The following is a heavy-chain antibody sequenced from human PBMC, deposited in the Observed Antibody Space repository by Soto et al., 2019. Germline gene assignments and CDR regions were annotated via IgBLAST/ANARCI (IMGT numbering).Heavy chain of an antibody. CDR1: GYTFTSYG. CDR3: ARDLPTMDV. Sequence: QVQLVQSGAEVKKPGASVKVSCKASGYTFTSYGISWVRQAPGQGLEWMGWIRAYNGNTNYAQKLQGRDTMTTDTTTSTADRELRSLRSDDTAVYYCARDLPTMDVWGQGTTVTVSS. J-gene: IGHJ6*02. CDR2: IRAYNGNT. V-gene: IGHV1-18*01.